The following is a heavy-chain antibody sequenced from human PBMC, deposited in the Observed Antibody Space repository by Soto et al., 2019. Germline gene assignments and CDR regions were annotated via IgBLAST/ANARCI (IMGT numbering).Heavy chain of an antibody. CDR3: ARGVGSGWSNWYFDL. CDR1: GGSISLYY. D-gene: IGHD6-19*01. J-gene: IGHJ2*01. Sequence: SETLSLTCPVSGGSISLYYYSWIRQPPGRGLEWIGNVFHSGSTNYNPSLKSRATISIDASKNQFSLRLNYVTAADTAVYYCARGVGSGWSNWYFDLWGRGTLVTVSS. CDR2: VFHSGST. V-gene: IGHV4-59*01.